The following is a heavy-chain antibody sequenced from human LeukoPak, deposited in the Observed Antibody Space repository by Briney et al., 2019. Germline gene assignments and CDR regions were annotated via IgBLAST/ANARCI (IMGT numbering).Heavy chain of an antibody. Sequence: GGSLRLSCAASGFTFDDNAMHWVRQAPGKGLEWVSGINWNSGSMGYADSVKGRFTISRDNAKNSLYLQMNSLRAEDTAVYYCARTVDTAIRYFDLWGRGTLVTVSS. J-gene: IGHJ2*01. CDR3: ARTVDTAIRYFDL. V-gene: IGHV3-9*01. CDR2: INWNSGSM. D-gene: IGHD5-18*01. CDR1: GFTFDDNA.